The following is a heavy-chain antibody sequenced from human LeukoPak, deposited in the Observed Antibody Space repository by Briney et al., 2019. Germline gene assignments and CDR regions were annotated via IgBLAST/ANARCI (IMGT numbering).Heavy chain of an antibody. V-gene: IGHV3-66*01. D-gene: IGHD1-26*01. CDR2: IHGGGST. CDR1: GFTVGTNY. CDR3: ASPFRVSVGAFDY. Sequence: GGSLRLSCAASGFTVGTNYMNWVRQAPGKGLEWVSLIHGGGSTYYADSVKGRITISRDNSKNTLYLQMNSLRVEDTAVYYCASPFRVSVGAFDYWGQGTLVTVSS. J-gene: IGHJ4*02.